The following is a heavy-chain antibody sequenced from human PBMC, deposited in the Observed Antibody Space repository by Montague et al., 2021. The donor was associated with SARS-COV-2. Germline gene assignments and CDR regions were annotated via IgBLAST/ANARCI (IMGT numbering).Heavy chain of an antibody. CDR2: IYHSGST. Sequence: SETLSLTCAVSGGSISSSNWWSWVRQPPGKGLEWIGEIYHSGSTNYNPSLKSRVTISVDKSKNQFSLKLRSVTAADTAAYYCARVIAAAGRVANYFDYWGQGTLVTVSS. CDR1: GGSISSSNW. D-gene: IGHD6-13*01. V-gene: IGHV4-4*02. J-gene: IGHJ4*02. CDR3: ARVIAAAGRVANYFDY.